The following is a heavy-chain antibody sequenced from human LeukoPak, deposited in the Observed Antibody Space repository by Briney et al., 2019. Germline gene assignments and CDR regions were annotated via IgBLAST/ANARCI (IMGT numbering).Heavy chain of an antibody. CDR1: GFTFGDYA. D-gene: IGHD6-6*01. CDR2: IRSKAYGGTT. V-gene: IGHV3-49*03. J-gene: IGHJ6*03. Sequence: GGSLRLSCTASGFTFGDYAMSWFRQAPGKGLEWVGFIRSKAYGGTTEYAASVKGRFTISRDDSKSIAYLQMNSLKTEDTAVYYCTRDQIAQLFGYYYYYMDVWGKGTTVTVSS. CDR3: TRDQIAQLFGYYYYYMDV.